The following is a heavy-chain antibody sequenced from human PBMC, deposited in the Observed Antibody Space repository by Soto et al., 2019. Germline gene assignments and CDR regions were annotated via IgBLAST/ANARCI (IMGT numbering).Heavy chain of an antibody. D-gene: IGHD4-17*01. CDR3: AKDGGFDYGFWYFDL. V-gene: IGHV3-23*01. Sequence: GGSLRLSCAASGFTFTKYAMSWVRQAPGKGLEWVSAISGSGGSTYYADSVKGRLTISRDNSKNTLYLQMNSLRAEDTAVYYSAKDGGFDYGFWYFDLWGRGTLVTVSS. CDR2: ISGSGGST. CDR1: GFTFTKYA. J-gene: IGHJ2*01.